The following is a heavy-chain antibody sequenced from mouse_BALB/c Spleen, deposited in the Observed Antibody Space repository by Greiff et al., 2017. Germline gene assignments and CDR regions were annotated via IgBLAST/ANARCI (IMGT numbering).Heavy chain of an antibody. CDR3: ARGSFDY. CDR1: GYTFTSYW. Sequence: QVQLQQPGAELVKPGASVKLSCKASGYTFTSYWMHWVKQRPGQGLEWIGEIDPSDSYTNCNQKFKGKATLTVDKSSSTAYMQLSSLTSEDSAVYYCARGSFDYWGQGTTLTVSS. J-gene: IGHJ2*01. CDR2: IDPSDSYT. V-gene: IGHV1-69*02.